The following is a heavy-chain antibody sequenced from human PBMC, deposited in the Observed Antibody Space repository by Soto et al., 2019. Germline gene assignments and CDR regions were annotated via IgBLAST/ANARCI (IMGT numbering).Heavy chain of an antibody. J-gene: IGHJ6*02. D-gene: IGHD6-19*01. CDR2: IIPIFGTA. CDR3: ASNYPGIAVAGTGYYYGMDV. Sequence: SVKVSCKASGGTFSSYAISWVRQAPGQGLEWMGGIIPIFGTANYAQKFQGRVTITADESTSTAYMELSSLRSEDTAVYYCASNYPGIAVAGTGYYYGMDVWGPGTTVTVSS. V-gene: IGHV1-69*13. CDR1: GGTFSSYA.